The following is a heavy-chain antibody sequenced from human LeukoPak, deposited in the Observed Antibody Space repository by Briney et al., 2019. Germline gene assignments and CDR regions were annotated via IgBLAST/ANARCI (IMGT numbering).Heavy chain of an antibody. CDR3: ARVWASEYYDFWSGYYPTHWFDP. D-gene: IGHD3-3*01. CDR1: GGSISSHY. Sequence: SETLSLTCTVSGGSISSHYWSWIRQPPGKGLEWIGYIYYSGSTNYNPSLKSRVTISVDTSKNQFSLKLSSVTAADTAVYYCARVWASEYYDFWSGYYPTHWFDPWGQGTLVTVSS. J-gene: IGHJ5*02. V-gene: IGHV4-59*11. CDR2: IYYSGST.